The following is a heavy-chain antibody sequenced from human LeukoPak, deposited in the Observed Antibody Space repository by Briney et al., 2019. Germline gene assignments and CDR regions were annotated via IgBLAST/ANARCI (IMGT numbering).Heavy chain of an antibody. CDR1: GDSVSSTSAA. Sequence: SQTLSLTCAISGDSVSSTSAAWNWIRQSPSRGLEWLGRTYYRSKWYNDYAVSVKSRITINPDTSKNQFSLQLNSVTAADTAVYYCARGQTYYYDSSGYGYFQHWGQGTLVTVSS. D-gene: IGHD3-22*01. CDR3: ARGQTYYYDSSGYGYFQH. CDR2: TYYRSKWYN. V-gene: IGHV6-1*01. J-gene: IGHJ1*01.